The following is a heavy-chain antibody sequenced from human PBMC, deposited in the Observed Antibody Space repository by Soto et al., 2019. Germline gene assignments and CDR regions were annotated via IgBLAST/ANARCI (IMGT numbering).Heavy chain of an antibody. J-gene: IGHJ6*02. CDR1: GYTFTGYY. CDR3: ARYLKRSSTSDYGAYVQQASRLPKETNYGMDV. CDR2: INPNSGGT. V-gene: IGHV1-2*04. Sequence: GASVKVSCKASGYTFTGYYMHWVRQAPGQGLEWMGWINPNSGGTNYAQKFQGWVTMTRDTSISTAYMELSRLRSDDTAVYYCARYLKRSSTSDYGAYVQQASRLPKETNYGMDVWGQGPKVPVPS. D-gene: IGHD4-17*01.